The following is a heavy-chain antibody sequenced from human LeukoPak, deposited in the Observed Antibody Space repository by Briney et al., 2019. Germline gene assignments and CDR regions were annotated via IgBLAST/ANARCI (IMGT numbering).Heavy chain of an antibody. Sequence: PSETLSLTCAVYGGSFSGYYWSWIRQPPGKGLEWIGEINHSGSTNYNPSLKSRVTISVDRSKNQFSLKLSSVTAADTAVYYCARGPLGDYENWFDPWGQGTLVTVSS. CDR2: INHSGST. CDR3: ARGPLGDYENWFDP. J-gene: IGHJ5*02. D-gene: IGHD4-17*01. CDR1: GGSFSGYY. V-gene: IGHV4-34*01.